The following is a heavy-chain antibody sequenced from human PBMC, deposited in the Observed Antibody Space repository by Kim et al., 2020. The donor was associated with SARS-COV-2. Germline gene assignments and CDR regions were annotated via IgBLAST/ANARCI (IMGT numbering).Heavy chain of an antibody. D-gene: IGHD6-19*01. CDR3: ARALGGSSGWYYFDY. V-gene: IGHV1-46*01. Sequence: QKFQGRVTMTRDTATSTVYMELSSLRSEDTAVYYCARALGGSSGWYYFDYWGQGTLVTVSS. J-gene: IGHJ4*02.